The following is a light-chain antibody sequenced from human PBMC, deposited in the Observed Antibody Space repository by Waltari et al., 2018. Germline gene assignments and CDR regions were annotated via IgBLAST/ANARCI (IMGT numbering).Light chain of an antibody. J-gene: IGLJ3*02. Sequence: SYVLPQPSSVSVAPGKTARITCGGSNIGSSTVHWHQQKPGQAPVLVFYYDSDRPSGIPERFSGSNSGNTATLTISRVEVGDEADYYCQVWDSSSDHWVFGGGTKLTVL. V-gene: IGLV3-21*04. CDR2: YDS. CDR1: NIGSST. CDR3: QVWDSSSDHWV.